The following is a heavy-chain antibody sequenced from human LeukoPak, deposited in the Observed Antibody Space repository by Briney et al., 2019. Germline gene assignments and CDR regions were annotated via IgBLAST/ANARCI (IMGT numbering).Heavy chain of an antibody. CDR2: VYYNGKT. CDR3: ARSAAGHQYYFDY. V-gene: IGHV4-59*01. D-gene: IGHD2-2*01. Sequence: SGTLSLTCTVSSGSISDDYWSWIRQPPGKGLEWIGYVYYNGKTSYNPSLESRVTISVDTSKNRFSLTVNSVTAADTAVYYCARSAAGHQYYFDYWGQGTPVTVSS. CDR1: SGSISDDY. J-gene: IGHJ4*02.